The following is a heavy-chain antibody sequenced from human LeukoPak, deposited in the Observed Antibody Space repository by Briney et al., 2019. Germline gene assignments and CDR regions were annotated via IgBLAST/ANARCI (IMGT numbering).Heavy chain of an antibody. D-gene: IGHD2-2*02. CDR2: ISYDGSNK. CDR1: GFTFSSYG. CDR3: AKDAKYCSSTSCYTTIDY. Sequence: GGSLRLSCAASGFTFSSYGMHWVRQAPGKGLEWVAVISYDGSNKYYADSVKGRFTISRDNSKNTLYLQMNSLRAEDTDVYYCAKDAKYCSSTSCYTTIDYWGQGTLVTVSS. J-gene: IGHJ4*02. V-gene: IGHV3-30*18.